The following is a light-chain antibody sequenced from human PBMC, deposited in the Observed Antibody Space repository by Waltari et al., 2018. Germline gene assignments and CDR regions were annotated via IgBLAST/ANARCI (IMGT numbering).Light chain of an antibody. CDR2: ANT. J-gene: IGLJ2*01. CDR1: SSNIGAGYD. V-gene: IGLV1-40*01. Sequence: QSVLTQPPSVSAAPGQRVTISCTGSSSNIGAGYDVQWYQHLPGAAPELLIYANTNRPSGVPDRISASKSGTAASLAITVLQAADEAVYYCQSYDSSLSGVVFGGGTKLTIL. CDR3: QSYDSSLSGVV.